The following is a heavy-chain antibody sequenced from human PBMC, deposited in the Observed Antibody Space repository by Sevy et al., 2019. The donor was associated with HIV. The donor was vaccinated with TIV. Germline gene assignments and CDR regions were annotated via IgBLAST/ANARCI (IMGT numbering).Heavy chain of an antibody. D-gene: IGHD5-12*01. CDR3: ARVGYRGYVTTVTDY. J-gene: IGHJ4*02. Sequence: GGSLRLSCAASGFTFSTYSMNRVRQAPGKGLEWVSSISSSSTYIYYADSVMGRFTISRDNAKNSLYLQMNSLRAADTAVYYCARVGYRGYVTTVTDYWGQGTLVTVSS. V-gene: IGHV3-21*01. CDR2: ISSSSTYI. CDR1: GFTFSTYS.